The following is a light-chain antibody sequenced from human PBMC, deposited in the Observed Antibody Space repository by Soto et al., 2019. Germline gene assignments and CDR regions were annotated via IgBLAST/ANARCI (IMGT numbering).Light chain of an antibody. CDR1: TSDIGAYNY. V-gene: IGLV2-14*01. J-gene: IGLJ3*02. CDR2: EVT. Sequence: QSALTQPASVSGSPGQSITISCTGTTSDIGAYNYVSWYQHNPGNAPKLMIYEVTNRPSGVSSRFSGSKSGSTASLTITGLQSDDEADYYCSSFTSSSTGVFGGGTKLTVL. CDR3: SSFTSSSTGV.